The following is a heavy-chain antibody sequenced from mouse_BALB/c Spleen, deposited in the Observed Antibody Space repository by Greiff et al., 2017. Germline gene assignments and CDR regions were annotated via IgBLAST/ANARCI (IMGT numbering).Heavy chain of an antibody. J-gene: IGHJ4*01. CDR3: ASEPYYGNPYAMDY. CDR1: GYTFTNYW. CDR2: IYPGGGYT. V-gene: IGHV1-63*02. D-gene: IGHD2-10*01. Sequence: QVQLKESGAELVRPGTSVKMSCKAAGYTFTNYWIGWVKQRPGHGLEWIGDIYPGGGYTNYNEKFKGKATLTADTSSSTAYMQLSSLTSEDSAIYYCASEPYYGNPYAMDYWGQGTSVTVSS.